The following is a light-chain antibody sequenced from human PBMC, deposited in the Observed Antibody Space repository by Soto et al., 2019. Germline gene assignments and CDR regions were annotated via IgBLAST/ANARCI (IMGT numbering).Light chain of an antibody. J-gene: IGLJ1*01. CDR2: EVS. CDR1: TSDVGNYNY. Sequence: SALTQPASVSGSPGQSITISCTGTTSDVGNYNYVSWYQHHPGKAPKLIIYEVSYRSTGASNRFSGTKSGNTASLTISGLQGEDEADYYCSSYTATNTYVFGNGTKVTVL. CDR3: SSYTATNTYV. V-gene: IGLV2-14*01.